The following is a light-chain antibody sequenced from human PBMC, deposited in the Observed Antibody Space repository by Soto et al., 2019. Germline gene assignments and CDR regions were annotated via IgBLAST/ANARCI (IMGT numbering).Light chain of an antibody. CDR2: DAS. J-gene: IGKJ5*01. CDR1: QSVSSNY. CDR3: QHYGSSLSIT. V-gene: IGKV3-20*01. Sequence: EIVLTQSPGTLSLSPGERATLSCRASQSVSSNYLAWYQQKPGQAPRLLIYDASSRATGIPDRFSGSASGTDFTLTISRLEPEDFAVYFRQHYGSSLSITFGRGTRLEIK.